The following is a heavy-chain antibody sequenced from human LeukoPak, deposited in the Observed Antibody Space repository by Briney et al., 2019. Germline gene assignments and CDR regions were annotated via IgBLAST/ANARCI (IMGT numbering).Heavy chain of an antibody. D-gene: IGHD5-18*01. CDR2: IRYDGSNK. V-gene: IGHV3-30*02. CDR1: GFTFSSYG. J-gene: IGHJ4*02. Sequence: QPGGSLRLSCAASGFTFSSYGMHWVRQAPGKGLEWVAFIRYDGSNKYYADSVKGRFTISRDNSKNTLYLQMNSLGAEDTAVYYCAKPVARTSYGYSGTDYWGQGTLVTVS. CDR3: AKPVARTSYGYSGTDY.